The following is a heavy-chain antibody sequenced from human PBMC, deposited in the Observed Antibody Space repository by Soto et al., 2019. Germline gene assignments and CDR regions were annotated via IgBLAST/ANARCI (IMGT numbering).Heavy chain of an antibody. J-gene: IGHJ3*02. D-gene: IGHD3-10*01. CDR2: ISGSGGST. Sequence: GGSLRLSCAASGFTFSSYAMSWVRQAPGKGLEWVSAISGSGGSTYYADSVKGRFTISRDNSKNTLYLQMNNLRAEDTAVYYCAKTPLWFGDRHDAFDIWGQGTMVTVSS. CDR1: GFTFSSYA. V-gene: IGHV3-23*01. CDR3: AKTPLWFGDRHDAFDI.